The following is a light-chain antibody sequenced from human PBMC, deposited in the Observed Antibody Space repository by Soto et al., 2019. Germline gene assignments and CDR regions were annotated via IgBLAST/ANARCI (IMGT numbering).Light chain of an antibody. Sequence: QSALTQPASVSGSPGQSITISCTGTSSDIGRFNYVSWYQQHPGKVPKLMIYEVSNRPSAVSNRFSGSKSGNTASLTISGLQAGDEADYYCSSHTSSNTRVFGGGTKLTVL. V-gene: IGLV2-14*01. J-gene: IGLJ3*02. CDR2: EVS. CDR3: SSHTSSNTRV. CDR1: SSDIGRFNY.